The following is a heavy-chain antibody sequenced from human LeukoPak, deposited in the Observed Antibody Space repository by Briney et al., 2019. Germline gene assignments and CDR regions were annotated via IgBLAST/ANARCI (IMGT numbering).Heavy chain of an antibody. CDR3: ARLRRNTDSSGFFYYYDY. CDR2: INTVSSYI. V-gene: IGHV3-21*06. CDR1: GFSFRSYS. Sequence: GGSLRLSCAAPGFSFRSYSFNWVRQAPGKGLEWVSSINTVSSYIYYADSLKGRFTISRDNAKNSVYLQMDSLRAEDSAVYYCARLRRNTDSSGFFYYYDYWGQGTLVTVSS. D-gene: IGHD3-22*01. J-gene: IGHJ4*02.